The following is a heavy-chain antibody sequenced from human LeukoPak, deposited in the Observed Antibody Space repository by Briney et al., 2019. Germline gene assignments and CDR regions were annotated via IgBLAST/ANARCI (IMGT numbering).Heavy chain of an antibody. J-gene: IGHJ4*02. CDR2: XXGGAFNT. V-gene: IGHV3-23*01. CDR1: GFTFSSYA. CDR3: AKDAANERTTVAYCNDY. Sequence: GGSLRLSCEASGFTFSSYAMSWVRQAPGKGLEWXXXXXGGAFNTYYADSVKGRFTISRDSSKDTLYLQMNSLRVEDTAVYYCAKDAANERTTVAYCNDYWGQGTLVTVSS. D-gene: IGHD4-23*01.